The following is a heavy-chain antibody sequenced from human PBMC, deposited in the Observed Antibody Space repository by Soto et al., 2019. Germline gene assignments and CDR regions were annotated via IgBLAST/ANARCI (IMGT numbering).Heavy chain of an antibody. D-gene: IGHD3-3*02. V-gene: IGHV1-18*01. Sequence: ASALQVSWERVSYSLGSSAIIFVSPSRGQGLEWVGWISPYKGTRNYTESLQGRVTLTTDTSTSTAYMELKSLTSDDTAVYFWARIRRRTDTPEARIDVWG. CDR2: ISPYKGTR. J-gene: IGHJ6*02. CDR3: ARIRRRTDTPEARIDV. CDR1: SYSLGSSA.